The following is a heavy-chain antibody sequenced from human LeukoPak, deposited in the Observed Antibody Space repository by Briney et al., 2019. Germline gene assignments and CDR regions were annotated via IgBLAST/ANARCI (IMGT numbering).Heavy chain of an antibody. J-gene: IGHJ4*02. CDR3: ARGSSSNSWYFDY. D-gene: IGHD6-13*01. CDR1: GDSISSNSAT. CDR2: TYYRSKSYN. Sequence: SQTLSLTCAISGDSISSNSATWTWIRQSPSSGLEWLGRTYYRSKSYNDYAVSVKGRITINPDTSKNQFSLQLNSVTPEDTAVYYCARGSSSNSWYFDYWGQGTLVTVSS. V-gene: IGHV6-1*01.